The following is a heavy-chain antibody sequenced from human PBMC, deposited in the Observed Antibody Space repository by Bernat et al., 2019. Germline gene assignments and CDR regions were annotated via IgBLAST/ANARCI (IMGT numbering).Heavy chain of an antibody. CDR1: GFTFSSYT. Sequence: EVQLVESGGGLVQPGGSLRLSCAASGFTFSSYTMHWVRQAPGKGLEYVSGITNNGASTSYASSVKGRFTISRDNSKSTLFLEMGSLRAEDMAVYYCARGSLSKYYDFWSGSSNDYWGQGTLVTVSS. D-gene: IGHD3-3*01. J-gene: IGHJ4*02. CDR2: ITNNGAST. CDR3: ARGSLSKYYDFWSGSSNDY. V-gene: IGHV3-64*01.